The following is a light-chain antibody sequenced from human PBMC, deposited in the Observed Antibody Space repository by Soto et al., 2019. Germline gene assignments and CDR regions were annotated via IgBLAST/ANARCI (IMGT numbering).Light chain of an antibody. Sequence: QLVLTQPASVSGSPGQSITISCTGTSSDVGGYNYVSWYQQHPGKAPKLMIYEVSNRPSGVSNRFSGSKSGNTASLTISGLQAEDEADYYCQSYDTFLSAVVFGGGTKLTVL. CDR2: EVS. V-gene: IGLV2-14*01. CDR1: SSDVGGYNY. J-gene: IGLJ2*01. CDR3: QSYDTFLSAVV.